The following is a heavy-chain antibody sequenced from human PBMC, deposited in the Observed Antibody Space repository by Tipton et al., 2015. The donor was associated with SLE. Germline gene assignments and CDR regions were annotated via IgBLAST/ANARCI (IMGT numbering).Heavy chain of an antibody. Sequence: SLRLSCAASGFTFSRNWMHWVRQAPGKGLVWASRISSDGSNTNYADSVKGRFTISRDNAKNTLYLQMNSLRVDDTAVYYCARRGGYRAYEDYFDSWGQGTLVTVSS. CDR2: ISSDGSNT. CDR1: GFTFSRNW. D-gene: IGHD5-12*01. CDR3: ARRGGYRAYEDYFDS. J-gene: IGHJ4*02. V-gene: IGHV3-74*01.